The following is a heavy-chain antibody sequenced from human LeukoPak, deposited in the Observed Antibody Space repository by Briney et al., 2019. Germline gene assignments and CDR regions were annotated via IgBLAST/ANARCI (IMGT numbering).Heavy chain of an antibody. CDR3: ARGRDSRGYQFMGFDS. Sequence: NPSETLSLTCTVSGGSISSGNYYWSWIRQPAGKGLEWIGRIWADGAPTYRPSLKSRVTISVDTSKNQFSLRLNSVTAADTAVYYCARGRDSRGYQFMGFDSWGQGTLVTVSS. V-gene: IGHV4-61*02. D-gene: IGHD3-22*01. J-gene: IGHJ4*02. CDR2: IWADGAP. CDR1: GGSISSGNYY.